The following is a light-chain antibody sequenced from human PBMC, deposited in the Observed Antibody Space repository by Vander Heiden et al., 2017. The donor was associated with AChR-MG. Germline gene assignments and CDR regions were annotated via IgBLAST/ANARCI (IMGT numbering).Light chain of an antibody. Sequence: DIQMTPSPSSLSASVGDRVTITCQASQDINKYLNWYQQKPGRAPKLLIYDASRLETGVPSRFGGSGSGTNFSITISSLQPEDFATYYCQQYVNLLFTFGPGTKVDLK. CDR2: DAS. CDR3: QQYVNLLFT. V-gene: IGKV1-33*01. J-gene: IGKJ3*01. CDR1: QDINKY.